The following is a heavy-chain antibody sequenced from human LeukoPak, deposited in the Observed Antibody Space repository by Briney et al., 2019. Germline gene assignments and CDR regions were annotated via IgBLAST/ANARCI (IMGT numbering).Heavy chain of an antibody. CDR2: INPSGGST. CDR1: GFIFTGYY. J-gene: IGHJ6*02. V-gene: IGHV1-46*01. D-gene: IGHD2-15*01. CDR3: ARGRYCNGGGCFYGLDV. Sequence: ASVKVSCKASGFIFTGYYIHWVRQAPGQGLEYLGIINPSGGSTHYAQEFQDRVTMTRDTSTSTVSMELSSLRSEDTAVYYCARGRYCNGGGCFYGLDVWGQGTTVTVSS.